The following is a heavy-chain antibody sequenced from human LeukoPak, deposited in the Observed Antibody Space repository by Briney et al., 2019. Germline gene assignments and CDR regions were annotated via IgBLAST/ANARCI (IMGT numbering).Heavy chain of an antibody. Sequence: SSETLSLTCSVSGGSISSYYWSWIRQPPGKGLEWIGYIYFSGRTNYNPSLKSRVTISVDTSKNQFSLKLSSVTAADTAVYYCARLMDSSGYYGDAFDIWGQGTMVTVSS. J-gene: IGHJ3*02. CDR1: GGSISSYY. V-gene: IGHV4-59*08. CDR2: IYFSGRT. CDR3: ARLMDSSGYYGDAFDI. D-gene: IGHD3-22*01.